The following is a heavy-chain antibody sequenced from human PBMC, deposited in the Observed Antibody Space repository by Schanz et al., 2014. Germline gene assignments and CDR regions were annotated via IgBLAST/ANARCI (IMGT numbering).Heavy chain of an antibody. J-gene: IGHJ4*02. CDR1: GYTFTNFF. CDR2: INPIGGST. CDR3: ARGRAFDY. Sequence: QVHLVQSGAEVHKPGASLKISCKASGYTFTNFFLHWVRQAPGQGLEWMGIINPIGGSTTYAQKLRGAVTLTTDTSTDTAYLELTSLRSEDTAVYYCARGRAFDYWGQGTLXTVSS. V-gene: IGHV1-46*04.